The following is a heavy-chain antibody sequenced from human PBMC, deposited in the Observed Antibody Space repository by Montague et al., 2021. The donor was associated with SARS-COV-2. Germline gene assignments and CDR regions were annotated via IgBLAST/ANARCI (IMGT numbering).Heavy chain of an antibody. CDR1: GGSFSPYY. J-gene: IGHJ6*02. D-gene: IGHD2-15*01. CDR3: ARFRIWNHLYGMDV. CDR2: VSHAGST. V-gene: IGHV4-59*12. Sequence: SETLSLTCSVDGGSFSPYYWTWIRQTPGEGLEWIGYVSHAGSTXXXPSXXXRVSMFVDSSKSQFSLELSSVTAADTAIYYCARFRIWNHLYGMDVWGQGTTVIVS.